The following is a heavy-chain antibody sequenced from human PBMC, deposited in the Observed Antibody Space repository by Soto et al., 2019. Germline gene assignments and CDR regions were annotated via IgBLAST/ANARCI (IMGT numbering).Heavy chain of an antibody. J-gene: IGHJ6*02. CDR2: IVVGSGNT. CDR1: GFTFTSSA. CDR3: AADGGVRSPHWAKYYYYGMDV. Sequence: SVKVSCKASGFTFTSSAVQWVRQARGQRLEWIGWIVVGSGNTNYAQKFQERVTITRDMSTSTAYMELSSLRSEDTAVYYCAADGGVRSPHWAKYYYYGMDVWGQGTTVTVSS. V-gene: IGHV1-58*01. D-gene: IGHD3-16*01.